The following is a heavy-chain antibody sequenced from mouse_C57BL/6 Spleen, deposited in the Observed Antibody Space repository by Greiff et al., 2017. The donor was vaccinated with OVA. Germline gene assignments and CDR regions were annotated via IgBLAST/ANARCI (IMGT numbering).Heavy chain of an antibody. D-gene: IGHD2-2*01. V-gene: IGHV1-82*01. CDR2: IYPGDGDT. CDR1: GYAFSSSW. J-gene: IGHJ2*01. Sequence: QVHVQQSGPELVKPGASVKISCKASGYAFSSSWMNWVKQRPGQGLEWIGRIYPGDGDTNYNGKFKGKATLTADKSSSTAYMQLSSLTSEDSAVYFCARYGYYCDYWGQGTTLTVSS. CDR3: ARYGYYCDY.